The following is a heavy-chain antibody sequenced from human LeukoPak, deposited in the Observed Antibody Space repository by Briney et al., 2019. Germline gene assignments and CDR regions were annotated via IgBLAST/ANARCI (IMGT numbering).Heavy chain of an antibody. V-gene: IGHV3-21*01. CDR2: ISSSSSYI. Sequence: GGSLRLSCAASGFTFSSYSMNWVRQAPGKGLEWVSSISSSSSYIYYADSVKGRFTISRDNAKNSLYLQMNSLRAEDTAVYYCARGVVTADYYFDYWGQGTLVTVSS. J-gene: IGHJ4*02. CDR1: GFTFSSYS. CDR3: ARGVVTADYYFDY. D-gene: IGHD2-21*02.